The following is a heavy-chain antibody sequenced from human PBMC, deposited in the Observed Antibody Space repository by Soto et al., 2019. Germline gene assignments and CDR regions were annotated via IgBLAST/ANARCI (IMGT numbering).Heavy chain of an antibody. CDR2: INHSGST. Sequence: QVQLQQWGAGLLKPSETLSLTCAVYGGSFSGYYWSWIRQPPGKGLEWIGEINHSGSTNYNPSLKRRVTISLATSKNQFSLKLSSVTAADTAVYYCASLPYGSGSSPIDYWGQGTLVTVSS. CDR3: ASLPYGSGSSPIDY. D-gene: IGHD3-10*01. V-gene: IGHV4-34*01. CDR1: GGSFSGYY. J-gene: IGHJ4*02.